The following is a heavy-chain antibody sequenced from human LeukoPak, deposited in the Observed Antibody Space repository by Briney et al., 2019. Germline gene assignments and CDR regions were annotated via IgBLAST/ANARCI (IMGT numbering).Heavy chain of an antibody. Sequence: PGGSLRLSCAASGFTFDDYAMHWVRQAPGKGLEWVAFIRYDGSNKYYADSVKGRFTISRDNSKNTLYLQMNSLRAEDTAVYYCAKGVVPAAITGIMDVWGKGTTVTVSS. V-gene: IGHV3-30*02. CDR3: AKGVVPAAITGIMDV. CDR2: IRYDGSNK. J-gene: IGHJ6*04. CDR1: GFTFDDYA. D-gene: IGHD2-2*02.